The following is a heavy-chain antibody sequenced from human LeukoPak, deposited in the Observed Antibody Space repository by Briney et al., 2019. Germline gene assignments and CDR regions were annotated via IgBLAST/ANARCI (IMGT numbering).Heavy chain of an antibody. V-gene: IGHV3-21*01. J-gene: IGHJ4*02. CDR1: GFTFSSYS. D-gene: IGHD3-10*01. Sequence: GGSLRLSCAASGFTFSSYSMNWVRQAPGKGLEWVSSISSSSSYIYYADSVKGRFTISRDNAKNSLYLQMNRLRAQDTAVEHCEMKRGFGESALTWCYCWRQGTLVAVSS. CDR3: EMKRGFGESALTWCYC. CDR2: ISSSSSYI.